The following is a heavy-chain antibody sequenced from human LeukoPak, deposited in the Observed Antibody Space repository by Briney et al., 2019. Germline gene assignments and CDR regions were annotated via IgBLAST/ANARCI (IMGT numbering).Heavy chain of an antibody. CDR3: AVTPGLGRGFDY. Sequence: GASVKVSCKASGGTFSSYAISWVRQAPGQGLEWMGGIIPIFGTANYAQKFQGRVTITADESTSTAYMELSSLRSEDTAVYYCAVTPGLGRGFDYWGQGTLVTVSS. CDR2: IIPIFGTA. D-gene: IGHD1-26*01. CDR1: GGTFSSYA. V-gene: IGHV1-69*13. J-gene: IGHJ4*02.